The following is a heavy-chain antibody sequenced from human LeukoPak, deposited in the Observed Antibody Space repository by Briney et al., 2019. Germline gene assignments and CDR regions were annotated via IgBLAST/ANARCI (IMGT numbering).Heavy chain of an antibody. CDR1: GGSISSGDYY. CDR2: IYYSGST. CDR3: ARALLATVTTGFDY. D-gene: IGHD4-17*01. J-gene: IGHJ4*02. Sequence: PSQTLSLTCTVSGGSISSGDYYWSWIRQPPGKGLEWIGYIYYSGSTYYNPSLKSRVTISVDTSKNQFSLKLSSVTAADTAVYYYARALLATVTTGFDYWGQGTLVTVSS. V-gene: IGHV4-30-4*08.